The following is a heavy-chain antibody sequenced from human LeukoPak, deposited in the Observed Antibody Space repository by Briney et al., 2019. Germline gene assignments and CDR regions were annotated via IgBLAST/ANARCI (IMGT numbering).Heavy chain of an antibody. Sequence: GGSLRLSCAASEFTFSRFWMSWVRQPPGKGLEWVANIKQDGSEKYYVDSVKGRFTISRDNAKNSLYLQMNSLRADDTAVYYCAHITMIVVVITMRSGGIDYWGQGTLVTVSS. CDR3: AHITMIVVVITMRSGGIDY. D-gene: IGHD3-22*01. CDR2: IKQDGSEK. CDR1: EFTFSRFW. V-gene: IGHV3-7*01. J-gene: IGHJ4*02.